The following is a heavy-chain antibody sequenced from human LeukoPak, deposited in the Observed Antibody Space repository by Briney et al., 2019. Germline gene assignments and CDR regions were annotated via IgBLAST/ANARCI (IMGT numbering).Heavy chain of an antibody. CDR3: ARDFHRRLYDSSGYYLY. Sequence: PGGSLRLSCAASGFTFSSYSMNWVRQAPGKGLEWVSSISSSSSYIHYADSVKGRFTISRDNAKNSLSLQMNSLRAEDTAVYYCARDFHRRLYDSSGYYLYWGQGTLVTVSS. V-gene: IGHV3-21*01. J-gene: IGHJ4*02. CDR2: ISSSSSYI. D-gene: IGHD3-22*01. CDR1: GFTFSSYS.